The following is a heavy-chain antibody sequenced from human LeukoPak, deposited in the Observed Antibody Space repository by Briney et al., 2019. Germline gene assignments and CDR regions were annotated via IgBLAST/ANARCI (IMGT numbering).Heavy chain of an antibody. V-gene: IGHV1-69*04. D-gene: IGHD6-19*01. J-gene: IGHJ4*02. CDR1: GGTFSSYA. CDR3: ARVPSYSSGWYNRNYFDY. CDR2: IIPILGIA. Sequence: SVKVSCKASGGTFSSYAISWVRQAPGQGLEWMGRIIPILGIANYAQKFQGRVTITADKSTSTAYMELSSLRSEDTAVYYCARVPSYSSGWYNRNYFDYWGQGTLVTVSS.